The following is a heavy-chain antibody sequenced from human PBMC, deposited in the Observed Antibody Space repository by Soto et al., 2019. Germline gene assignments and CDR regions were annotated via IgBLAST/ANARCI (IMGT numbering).Heavy chain of an antibody. CDR2: INLRGGTT. D-gene: IGHD4-17*01. Sequence: QVQLVQSGPEVRKPGASVRLSCATSGYNFNQYYIHWVRQAPGQGLEWMGIINLRGGTTEYAHKFRGRVTVTGDTSTGTADMELSSLRSEDTAVYFCARGPDDSDVPRWDHWGQGTLITFSS. CDR3: ARGPDDSDVPRWDH. J-gene: IGHJ4*02. CDR1: GYNFNQYY. V-gene: IGHV1-46*02.